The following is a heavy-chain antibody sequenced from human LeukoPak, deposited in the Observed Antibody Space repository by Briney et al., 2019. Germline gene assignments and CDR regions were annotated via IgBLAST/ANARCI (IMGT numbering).Heavy chain of an antibody. Sequence: TSVKVSCKASGSTFTSSAMQWVRQARGQRLEWIGWIVVGSGNTNYAQKFQERVTITRDMSTSTAYMELSSLRSEDTAVYYCAAGRYYYDSSGYHPGAFDIWGQGTMVTVSS. CDR1: GSTFTSSA. V-gene: IGHV1-58*02. CDR3: AAGRYYYDSSGYHPGAFDI. CDR2: IVVGSGNT. D-gene: IGHD3-22*01. J-gene: IGHJ3*02.